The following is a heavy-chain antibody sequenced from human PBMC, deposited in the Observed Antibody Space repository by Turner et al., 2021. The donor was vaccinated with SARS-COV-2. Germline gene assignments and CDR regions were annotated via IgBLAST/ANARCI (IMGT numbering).Heavy chain of an antibody. CDR1: GFTFSNYW. J-gene: IGHJ4*02. V-gene: IGHV3-74*01. CDR2: INSDGSST. CDR3: ARDCSSTNRYRSGFNY. D-gene: IGHD2-2*02. Sequence: EVQLVESGGGLVQPGGSLRLSCAASGFTFSNYWMHWVRQAPGKGLVWVSRINSDGSSTSYADSVKGRFTISRDNAKNTLYLQMNSLRAEDTAVYYCARDCSSTNRYRSGFNYWGQGTLVTVSS.